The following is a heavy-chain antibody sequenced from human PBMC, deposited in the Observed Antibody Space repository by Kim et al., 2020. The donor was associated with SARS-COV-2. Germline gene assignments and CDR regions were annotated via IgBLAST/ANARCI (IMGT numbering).Heavy chain of an antibody. V-gene: IGHV4-30-4*01. Sequence: SETLSLTCTVSGGSISSGDYYWSWIRQPPGKGLEWIGYIYYSGSTYYNPSLKSRVTISVDTSKNQFSLKLSSVTAADTAVYYCARAYCGGDCYNYWYFDLWGRGTLVTVSS. CDR2: IYYSGST. J-gene: IGHJ2*01. CDR3: ARAYCGGDCYNYWYFDL. CDR1: GGSISSGDYY. D-gene: IGHD2-21*01.